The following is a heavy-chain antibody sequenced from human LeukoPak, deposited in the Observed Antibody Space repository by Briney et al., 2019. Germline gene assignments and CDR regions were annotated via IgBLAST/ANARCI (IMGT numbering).Heavy chain of an antibody. CDR2: ISSDGNTI. J-gene: IGHJ5*02. CDR1: GFTFSSYE. D-gene: IGHD4-11*01. CDR3: ARYSSPVGNCFYP. V-gene: IGHV3-48*03. Sequence: GGSLRLSCAASGFTFSSYEMHWVRQAPGKGLQWVSYISSDGNTIYYADSVKGRFTISRDNAKNSLYLQMNSLRAEDTAVYYCARYSSPVGNCFYPWGQGTLVTVSS.